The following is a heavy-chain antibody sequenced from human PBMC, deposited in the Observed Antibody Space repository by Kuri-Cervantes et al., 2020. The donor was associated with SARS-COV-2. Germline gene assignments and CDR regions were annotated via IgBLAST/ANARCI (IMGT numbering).Heavy chain of an antibody. D-gene: IGHD6-13*01. J-gene: IGHJ4*02. V-gene: IGHV1-18*01. CDR3: ARNFGYSSSWAIDY. CDR2: ISAYNGNT. CDR1: GYTFTSYG. Sequence: ASVKVSCKASGYTFTSYGISWVRQAPGQGLEWMGWISAYNGNTNYAQKLQGRVTMTTDTSTSKAYMELRSLRSADTAVYYCARNFGYSSSWAIDYWGQGTLVTVSS.